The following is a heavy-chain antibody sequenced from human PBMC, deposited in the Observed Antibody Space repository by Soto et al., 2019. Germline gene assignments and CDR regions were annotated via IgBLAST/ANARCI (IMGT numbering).Heavy chain of an antibody. Sequence: TLSLTCTVSGGSVSSGSYYWSWIRQPPGKGLEWIGYIYYSGSTNYNPSLKSRVTISVDTSKNQFSLKLSSVTAADTAVYYCASYDILTRSFDYWGQGTLVTVSS. CDR2: IYYSGST. CDR3: ASYDILTRSFDY. J-gene: IGHJ4*02. V-gene: IGHV4-61*01. D-gene: IGHD3-9*01. CDR1: GGSVSSGSYY.